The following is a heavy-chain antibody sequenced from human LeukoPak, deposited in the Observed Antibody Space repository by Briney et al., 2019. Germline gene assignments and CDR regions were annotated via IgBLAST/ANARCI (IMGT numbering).Heavy chain of an antibody. Sequence: RGGSLRLSCAASGFTFTDYYMSWIRQAPGKGLEWISYIGGSGSPIYYANSVKGRFTISRDNAKNSLYLQMNNLRAEDTAMYYCARGAGPLFDPWGQGTLVTVSS. CDR2: IGGSGSPI. V-gene: IGHV3-11*01. CDR3: ARGAGPLFDP. CDR1: GFTFTDYY. J-gene: IGHJ5*02.